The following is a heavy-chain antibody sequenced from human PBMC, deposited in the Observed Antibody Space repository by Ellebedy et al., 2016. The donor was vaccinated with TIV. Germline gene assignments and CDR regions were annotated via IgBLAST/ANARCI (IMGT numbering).Heavy chain of an antibody. V-gene: IGHV4-39*01. CDR3: VRRGGWSGAFDI. Sequence: MPSETLSLTCNVSGDSISSIIHYWDWLRQSPGKGREWLGNIYYSGTTYISPYLKSLASISVYASNIQFSLKLSSVTAADTAGDDCVRRGGWSGAFDIWGQGTMITVSS. CDR1: GDSISSIIHY. J-gene: IGHJ3*02. CDR2: IYYSGTT. D-gene: IGHD6-19*01.